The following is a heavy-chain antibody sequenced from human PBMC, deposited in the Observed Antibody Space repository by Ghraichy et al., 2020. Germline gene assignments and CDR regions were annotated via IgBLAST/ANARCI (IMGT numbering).Heavy chain of an antibody. CDR1: GFTFDDYT. J-gene: IGHJ6*02. CDR2: ISWDGGST. CDR3: AKDINGYESYYYYGMDV. Sequence: GGSLRLSCAASGFTFDDYTMHWVRQAPGKGLEWVSLISWDGGSTYYADSVKGRFTISRDNSKNSLYLQMNSLRTEDTALYYCAKDINGYESYYYYGMDVWGQGTTVTVSS. D-gene: IGHD5-12*01. V-gene: IGHV3-43*01.